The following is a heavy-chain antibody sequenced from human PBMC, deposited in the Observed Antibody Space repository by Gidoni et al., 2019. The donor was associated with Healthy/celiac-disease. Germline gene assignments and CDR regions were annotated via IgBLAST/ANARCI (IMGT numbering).Heavy chain of an antibody. CDR3: ARVRDGDYGFDY. V-gene: IGHV3-30*01. CDR2: ISYDGSNK. J-gene: IGHJ4*02. D-gene: IGHD4-17*01. Sequence: QVQLVESGGGVVPPGRSLRLSCAASGFTFSSYAMHWVRQAPGKGLEWVAVISYDGSNKYYEDSVKGRFTISRDNSKNTLYLQMNSLRAEDTAVYYCARVRDGDYGFDYWGQGTLVTVSS. CDR1: GFTFSSYA.